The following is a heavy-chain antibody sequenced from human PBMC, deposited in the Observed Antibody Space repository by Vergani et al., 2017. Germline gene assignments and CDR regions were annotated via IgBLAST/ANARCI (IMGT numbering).Heavy chain of an antibody. J-gene: IGHJ6*03. CDR1: GGSISSGSYY. D-gene: IGHD6-13*01. CDR2: IHTSGST. V-gene: IGHV4-61*02. CDR3: ARVSSSWVDYYYFMDV. Sequence: QVQLQESGPGLVKPSQTLSLTCTVSGGSISSGSYYWSWIRQPAGKGLEWIGRIHTSGSTTYNPSLKSRVTISVDTAKNQFSLKLSSVAAADTSLYYCARVSSSWVDYYYFMDVWGKGTTVTVSS.